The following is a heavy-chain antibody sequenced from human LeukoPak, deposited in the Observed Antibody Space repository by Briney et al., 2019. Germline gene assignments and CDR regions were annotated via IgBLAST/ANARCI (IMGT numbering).Heavy chain of an antibody. J-gene: IGHJ4*02. Sequence: GGSLRLSCAASGFTFDDYGMSWVRQVPGKGLEWVSGINWIGGSTGYADSVKGRFTISRDNSKNTLYLQMNSLRAEDTAVYYCAKDIYDILTGYLDYWGQGTLVTVSS. V-gene: IGHV3-20*04. CDR2: INWIGGST. CDR3: AKDIYDILTGYLDY. D-gene: IGHD3-9*01. CDR1: GFTFDDYG.